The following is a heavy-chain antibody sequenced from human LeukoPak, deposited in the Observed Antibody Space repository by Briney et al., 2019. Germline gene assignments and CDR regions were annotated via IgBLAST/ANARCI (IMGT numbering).Heavy chain of an antibody. D-gene: IGHD6-13*01. Sequence: GESLKISCRGSGYSFTSYWIGWVRQMPGKGLEWMGIIYPGDSDTRYSPSFQDQVTISADKSISTAYLRWSSLKASDTAMYYCARGGSSWYPLYYYFDYWGQGTLVTVSS. V-gene: IGHV5-51*01. CDR3: ARGGSSWYPLYYYFDY. CDR2: IYPGDSDT. J-gene: IGHJ4*02. CDR1: GYSFTSYW.